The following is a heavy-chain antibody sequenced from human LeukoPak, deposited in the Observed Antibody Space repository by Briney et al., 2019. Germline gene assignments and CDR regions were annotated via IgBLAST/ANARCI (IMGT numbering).Heavy chain of an antibody. CDR1: GGSISSGGYY. V-gene: IGHV4-31*03. CDR3: ARDAEYYYGSGSYSSGIDV. Sequence: SETLPLTCTVSGGSISSGGYYWSWIRQHPGKGLEWIGYIYYSGSTYYNPSLKSRVTISADTSKNQFSLKLSSVTAADTAVYYCARDAEYYYGSGSYSSGIDVWGQGTTVTVSS. J-gene: IGHJ6*02. D-gene: IGHD3-10*01. CDR2: IYYSGST.